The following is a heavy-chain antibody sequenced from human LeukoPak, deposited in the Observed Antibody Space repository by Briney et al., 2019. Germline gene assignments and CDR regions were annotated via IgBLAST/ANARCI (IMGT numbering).Heavy chain of an antibody. Sequence: GGSLRLSCAASGITSSDNFMSWIRQAPGKGLEWISYISKSDGTTYYADTVKGRFTIPRDSAKKSVYLYMNSLRAEDTAVYYCASAVAAPDQDPPFDYWGQGTLVTVSS. D-gene: IGHD6-25*01. V-gene: IGHV3-11*01. CDR3: ASAVAAPDQDPPFDY. CDR1: GITSSDNF. J-gene: IGHJ4*02. CDR2: ISKSDGTT.